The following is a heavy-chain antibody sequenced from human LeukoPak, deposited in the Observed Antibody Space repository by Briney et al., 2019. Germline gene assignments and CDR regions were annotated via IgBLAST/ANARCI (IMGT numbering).Heavy chain of an antibody. CDR3: VKVGGGGGWYWSP. V-gene: IGHV3-23*01. D-gene: IGHD6-19*01. CDR1: GFTFNNYV. Sequence: PGGSLRLSCTGSGFTFNNYVMSWVRQAPGKRLKGRFTISRDNSKNTLFLQMNILRVEDTAVYYCVKVGGGGGWYWSPWGQGTLVTVSS. J-gene: IGHJ5*02.